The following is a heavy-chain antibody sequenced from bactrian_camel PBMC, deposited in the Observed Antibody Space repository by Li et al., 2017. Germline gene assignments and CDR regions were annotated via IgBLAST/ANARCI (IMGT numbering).Heavy chain of an antibody. CDR2: IYNGDCTT. D-gene: IGHD7*01. CDR1: GVTDRRHC. V-gene: IGHV3S28*01. Sequence: QLVESGGGSVQAGGSLRISCTASGVTDRRHCMGWFRQAPGKAREGVVTIYNGDCTTYYTDDVKGRFILSQDDSKNTIFLQMNNLKPEDTAMYYCAYEGGTTPDLCRRRGPGGYFGQGTQVTVS. J-gene: IGHJ4*01.